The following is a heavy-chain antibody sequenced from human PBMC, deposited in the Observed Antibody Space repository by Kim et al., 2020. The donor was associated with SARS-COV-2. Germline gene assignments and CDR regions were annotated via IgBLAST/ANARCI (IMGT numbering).Heavy chain of an antibody. CDR2: ISGSGGST. CDR1: GFTFSSYA. V-gene: IGHV3-23*01. D-gene: IGHD1-7*01. J-gene: IGHJ4*02. CDR3: AYLLTGTPGY. Sequence: GGSLRLSCAASGFTFSSYAMSWVRQAPGKGLEWVSTISGSGGSTIYADSVKGRCTISRDESKNTLYLQMNSLRADDTAVYYCAYLLTGTPGYWGQGTLVTVSP.